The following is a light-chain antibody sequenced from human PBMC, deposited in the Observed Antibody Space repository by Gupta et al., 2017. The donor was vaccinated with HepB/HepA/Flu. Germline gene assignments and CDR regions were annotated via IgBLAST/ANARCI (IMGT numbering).Light chain of an antibody. CDR2: DVS. J-gene: IGLJ1*01. CDR3: SSYTSNSLYV. CDR1: SSDVGRYNY. Sequence: QSARTHPAYVSGSPGPSITISCTGTSSDVGRYNYVSWYKQHPGKAPKLLIYDVSDRPSGVSNRFSGSKSGNTASLTISGLQAGDEDDYYCSSYTSNSLYVFGTGTKVTVI. V-gene: IGLV2-14*03.